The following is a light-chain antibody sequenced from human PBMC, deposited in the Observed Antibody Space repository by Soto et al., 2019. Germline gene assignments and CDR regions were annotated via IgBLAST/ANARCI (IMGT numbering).Light chain of an antibody. J-gene: IGKJ1*01. Sequence: DIQMTQSPSTLSASVGDRVTITCRASQSISSWLAWYQQKPGKAPKLLIYDASSLESGVPSRFSGSGSGTGFTLTISSLQPDDFATYYCQQYTSYMTFGQGTKVDIK. CDR3: QQYTSYMT. CDR2: DAS. CDR1: QSISSW. V-gene: IGKV1-5*01.